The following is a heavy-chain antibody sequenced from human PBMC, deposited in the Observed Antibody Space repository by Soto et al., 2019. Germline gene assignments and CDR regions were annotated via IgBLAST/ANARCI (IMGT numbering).Heavy chain of an antibody. CDR3: ARNTYYYGSGSYYKVGYYGMDV. Sequence: PGESLKISCKGSGYSFTSYWIGWVRQMPGKGLEWMGIIYPGDSDTRYSPSFQGQVTISADKSISTAYLQWSSLKASDTAMYYCARNTYYYGSGSYYKVGYYGMDVWGQGTTVTV. CDR1: GYSFTSYW. V-gene: IGHV5-51*01. D-gene: IGHD3-10*01. CDR2: IYPGDSDT. J-gene: IGHJ6*02.